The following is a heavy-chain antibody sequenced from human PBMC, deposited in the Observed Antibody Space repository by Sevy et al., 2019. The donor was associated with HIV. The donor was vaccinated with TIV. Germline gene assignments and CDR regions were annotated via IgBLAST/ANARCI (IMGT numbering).Heavy chain of an antibody. Sequence: GGSLRLSCAASGFTFSSAWMSWVRLAPGKGLEWVGRIKSKTDGGTIDYAAPVKGRFTISRDDSKNTLYLQMNSLKTEDTAVYYCITDPGYRGYDEEVINYYYYGMDVWGQWTTVTVSS. D-gene: IGHD5-12*01. CDR3: ITDPGYRGYDEEVINYYYYGMDV. CDR2: IKSKTDGGTI. V-gene: IGHV3-15*01. CDR1: GFTFSSAW. J-gene: IGHJ6*02.